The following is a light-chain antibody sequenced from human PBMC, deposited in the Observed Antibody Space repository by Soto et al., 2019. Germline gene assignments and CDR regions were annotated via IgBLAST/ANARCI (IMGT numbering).Light chain of an antibody. CDR1: QGISIW. V-gene: IGKV1-5*01. J-gene: IGKJ1*01. CDR3: QQYNSYSWT. CDR2: DDS. Sequence: DIQMTQSPSSVARSVGYRSTITSRASQGISIWIAWYQQKTGKAPKILIYDDSSLESGVPSRFSGSGSGTEFTLTISRLQPDDFATYYCQQYNSYSWTXGQGTKVEIK.